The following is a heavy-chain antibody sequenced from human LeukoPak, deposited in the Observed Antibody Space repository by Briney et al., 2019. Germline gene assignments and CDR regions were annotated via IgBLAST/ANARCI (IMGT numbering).Heavy chain of an antibody. D-gene: IGHD2-2*01. CDR2: IYTSGST. V-gene: IGHV4-61*02. CDR3: ARDKWDIVVVPAAYNWFDP. Sequence: SETLSLTCTVSGGSISSGNYYWSWIRQPAGKGLEWIGRIYTSGSTNYNPSLKSRVTMSVDTSKNQFSLKLSSVTAADTAVYYCARDKWDIVVVPAAYNWFDPWGQGTLVTVSS. CDR1: GGSISSGNYY. J-gene: IGHJ5*02.